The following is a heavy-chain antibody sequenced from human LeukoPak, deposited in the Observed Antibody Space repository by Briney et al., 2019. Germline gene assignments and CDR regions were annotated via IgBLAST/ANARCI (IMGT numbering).Heavy chain of an antibody. CDR1: GGSISSYY. CDR3: ARFGVGAIAFDI. Sequence: SETLSLTCTVSGGSISSYYWSWIRQPPGKGLEWIRYIYYSGSTNYNPSLKSRVTISVDTSKNQFSLKLSSVTAADTAVYYCARFGVGAIAFDIWGQGTMVTVSS. CDR2: IYYSGST. V-gene: IGHV4-59*01. J-gene: IGHJ3*02. D-gene: IGHD1-26*01.